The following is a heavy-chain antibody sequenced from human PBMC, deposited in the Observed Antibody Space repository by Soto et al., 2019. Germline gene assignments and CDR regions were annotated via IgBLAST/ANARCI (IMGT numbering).Heavy chain of an antibody. J-gene: IGHJ6*03. Sequence: ETLSLTCTVSGGSISSYYWSWIRQPPVKGLEWIGYIYYSGSTNYNPSLKSRVTISVDTSKNQFSLKLSSVTAADTAVYYCARGDYDFWSGPYYYYYMDVWGKGTTVTVSS. CDR1: GGSISSYY. CDR3: ARGDYDFWSGPYYYYYMDV. D-gene: IGHD3-3*01. CDR2: IYYSGST. V-gene: IGHV4-59*01.